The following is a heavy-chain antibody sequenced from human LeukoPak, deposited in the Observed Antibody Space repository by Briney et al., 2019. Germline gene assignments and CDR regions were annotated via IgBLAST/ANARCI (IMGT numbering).Heavy chain of an antibody. D-gene: IGHD2-2*01. CDR2: IYPGDSDT. V-gene: IGHV5-51*01. Sequence: GESLKISCKGSGYSFTTYWIGWVRQMPGKGLEWMGTIYPGDSDTRYSPSFQGQVTISADESTSTAYLQWSSLKASDTAMYYCARQVYCSSTSCYDAFDIWGQGTMVTVSS. J-gene: IGHJ3*02. CDR1: GYSFTTYW. CDR3: ARQVYCSSTSCYDAFDI.